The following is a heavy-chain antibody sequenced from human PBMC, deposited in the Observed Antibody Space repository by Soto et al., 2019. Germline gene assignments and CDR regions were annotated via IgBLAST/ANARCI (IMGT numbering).Heavy chain of an antibody. V-gene: IGHV3-23*01. CDR1: GFTFSSYA. CDR3: AKVHFKPYYYYYYMVV. J-gene: IGHJ6*03. CDR2: ISGSGGST. D-gene: IGHD3-3*02. Sequence: PGGSLRLSCAASGFTFSSYAMSWVRQAPGKGLEWVSAISGSGGSTYYADYVKGRFTISRDNSKNTLYLQMNSLRAEDTAVYKSAKVHFKPYYYYYYMVVWGKGTTVTVSS.